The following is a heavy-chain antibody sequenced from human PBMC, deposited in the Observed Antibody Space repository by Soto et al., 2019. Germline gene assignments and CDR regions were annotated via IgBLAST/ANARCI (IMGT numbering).Heavy chain of an antibody. Sequence: SETLSLTCAVYGGSFSGYYWSWIRQPPGKGLEWIGEINHSGSTNYNPSLKSRVTISVDTSTNQFSLKLSSVTAADTAVYYCARWTDYYDSSGSPDYFDYWGQGTLVTVSS. CDR2: INHSGST. D-gene: IGHD3-22*01. CDR1: GGSFSGYY. J-gene: IGHJ4*02. CDR3: ARWTDYYDSSGSPDYFDY. V-gene: IGHV4-34*01.